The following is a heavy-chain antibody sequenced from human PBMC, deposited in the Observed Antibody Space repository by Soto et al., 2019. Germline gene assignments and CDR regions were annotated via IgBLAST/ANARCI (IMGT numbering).Heavy chain of an antibody. CDR3: AKDIGSGPGGGFDY. CDR2: ITWNSGTI. D-gene: IGHD3-3*01. CDR1: GFTFDDYA. V-gene: IGHV3-9*01. J-gene: IGHJ4*02. Sequence: EVQLVDSGGGLVQPGRSLRLSCAASGFTFDDYAMHWVRQAPGKGLEWVSGITWNSGTIGYADSVKGRFTISRDNAKNSLYLQMNSLRAEDTALYYCAKDIGSGPGGGFDYWGQGTLVTVSS.